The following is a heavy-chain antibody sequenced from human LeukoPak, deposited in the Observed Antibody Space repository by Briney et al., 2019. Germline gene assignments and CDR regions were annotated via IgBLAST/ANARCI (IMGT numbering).Heavy chain of an antibody. Sequence: GGSLRLSCAASGFTFRNYYMTWIRQAPGKGLEWVSYISASGDTIYYGDSVRGRFTISRDNAKNSLYLDMNTLKAEDTAVYYCARDPSWEILSYFDYWGQGALVTVSS. V-gene: IGHV3-11*04. J-gene: IGHJ4*02. CDR2: ISASGDTI. CDR1: GFTFRNYY. CDR3: ARDPSWEILSYFDY. D-gene: IGHD1-26*01.